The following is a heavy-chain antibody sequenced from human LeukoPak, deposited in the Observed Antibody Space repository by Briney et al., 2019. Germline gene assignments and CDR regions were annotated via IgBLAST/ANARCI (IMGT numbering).Heavy chain of an antibody. CDR3: ARRDDSSGYHKIFDY. V-gene: IGHV4-39*01. CDR2: IYYGENT. Sequence: PSQTLSLTCTVSGGSISSGPYYWGWIRQPPGKGLEWIGNIYYGENTYYNPSLKSRVTISIDTSKNQFYLKLSSLTAADTAVYYCARRDDSSGYHKIFDYWGPGTLVTVSS. CDR1: GGSISSGPYY. J-gene: IGHJ4*02. D-gene: IGHD3-22*01.